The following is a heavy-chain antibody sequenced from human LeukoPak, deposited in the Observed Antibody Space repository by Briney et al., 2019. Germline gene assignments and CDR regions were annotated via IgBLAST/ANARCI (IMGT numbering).Heavy chain of an antibody. CDR3: AREREAVAVDY. J-gene: IGHJ4*02. Sequence: GGSLTLSCAASGFTFSSYNMIWVRQAPGKGLESVSSISSSSSYIYYADSVKGRFTISRDNAKNSLYLQMNSLRAEDTAVYYCAREREAVAVDYWGQGTLVTVSS. CDR2: ISSSSSYI. V-gene: IGHV3-21*01. D-gene: IGHD6-19*01. CDR1: GFTFSSYN.